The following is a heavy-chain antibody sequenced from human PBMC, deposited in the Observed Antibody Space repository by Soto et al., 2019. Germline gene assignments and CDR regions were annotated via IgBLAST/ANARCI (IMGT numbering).Heavy chain of an antibody. Sequence: GGSLRLSCAASGFTFSSYAMHWVRQAPGKGLEWVAVMSYDGSKKYYTDSVKGRFTISRDNSKNTLYLQMDSLRTDDTAVYFCARDRCRSETCNAGPFDYCGQGTLVTVSS. J-gene: IGHJ4*02. CDR3: ARDRCRSETCNAGPFDY. CDR1: GFTFSSYA. CDR2: MSYDGSKK. V-gene: IGHV3-30-3*01. D-gene: IGHD2-2*01.